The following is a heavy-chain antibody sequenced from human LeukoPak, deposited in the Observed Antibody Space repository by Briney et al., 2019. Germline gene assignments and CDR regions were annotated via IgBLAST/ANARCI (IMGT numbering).Heavy chain of an antibody. Sequence: ASVKVSCKASGYTFTNYDINWVRQATGQGLEWLGRMNPHSGDTGFAHKFQGRVTMTRSTSIGTAYMELRSLTSENTAIYYCARREPGSGYAFDQWGQGTLLTVSS. J-gene: IGHJ4*02. CDR2: MNPHSGDT. CDR1: GYTFTNYD. CDR3: ARREPGSGYAFDQ. V-gene: IGHV1-8*01. D-gene: IGHD3-22*01.